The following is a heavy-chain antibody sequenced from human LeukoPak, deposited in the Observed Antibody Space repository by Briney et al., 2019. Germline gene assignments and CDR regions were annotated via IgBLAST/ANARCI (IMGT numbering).Heavy chain of an antibody. V-gene: IGHV1-18*04. Sequence: GASVKVSCKASGYTFTGYYMHWVRQAPGQGLEWMGWISAYNGNTNYAQKLQGRVTMTTDTSTSTAYMELRSLRSDDTAVYYCARRYSSSWYASSYYYGMDVWGQGTTVTVSS. J-gene: IGHJ6*02. CDR3: ARRYSSSWYASSYYYGMDV. CDR2: ISAYNGNT. CDR1: GYTFTGYY. D-gene: IGHD6-13*01.